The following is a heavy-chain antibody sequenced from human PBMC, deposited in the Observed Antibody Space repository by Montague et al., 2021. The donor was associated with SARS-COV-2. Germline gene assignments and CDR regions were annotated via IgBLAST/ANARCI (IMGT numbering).Heavy chain of an antibody. CDR3: ARDTRIAMLVVVTRYGLDV. J-gene: IGHJ6*02. CDR2: IYYTGST. V-gene: IGHV4-39*07. D-gene: IGHD3-22*01. Sequence: SETLSLTCTVSGGSISSSSYYWGWIRQPPGNGLEWIGSIYYTGSTYYNPSLKSRVTISVDTSKNQFSLKLSSVTAADTAVYYCARDTRIAMLVVVTRYGLDVWGQGTTVTVSS. CDR1: GGSISSSSYY.